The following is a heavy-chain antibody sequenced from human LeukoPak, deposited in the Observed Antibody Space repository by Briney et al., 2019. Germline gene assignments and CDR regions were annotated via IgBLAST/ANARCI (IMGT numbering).Heavy chain of an antibody. D-gene: IGHD4-23*01. CDR2: INHSGST. J-gene: IGHJ4*02. CDR3: ARLPYYGGYPRSFHY. V-gene: IGHV4-34*01. CDR1: GGSFSGYY. Sequence: SETLSLTCAVYGGSFSGYYWSWIRQPPGKGLEWIGEINHSGSTNYNPSLKSRVTISVDTSKNQFSLKLSSVTAADTAVYYCARLPYYGGYPRSFHYWGQGTLVTVSS.